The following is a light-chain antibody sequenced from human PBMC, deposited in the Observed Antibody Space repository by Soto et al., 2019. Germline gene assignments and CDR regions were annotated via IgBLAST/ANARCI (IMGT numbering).Light chain of an antibody. CDR2: DVS. J-gene: IGLJ1*01. CDR1: SSDVGGYNY. Sequence: QSVLTQPASVSGSPGQSITISCTGTSSDVGGYNYVSWYQQHPGKAPKLMIYDVSNRPSGVSNRFSGSKSGNTASLTISGLQAGDEADYYCSSYTSSSTPRVFGTGTKVTVL. V-gene: IGLV2-14*01. CDR3: SSYTSSSTPRV.